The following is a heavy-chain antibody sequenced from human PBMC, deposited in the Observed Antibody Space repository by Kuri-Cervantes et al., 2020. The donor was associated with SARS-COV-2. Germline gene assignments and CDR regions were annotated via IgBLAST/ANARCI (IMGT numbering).Heavy chain of an antibody. CDR3: ARDKGYYDFASGYYRPYYYGMDV. CDR2: ISSSGSTK. CDR1: GFTFSSYA. J-gene: IGHJ6*02. Sequence: GESLKISCAASGFTFSSYAMNWVRQAPGEGLEWVSYISSSGSTKYYADSVKGRFTISSDNAKNSLYLQMNSLRVEDTAIYYCARDKGYYDFASGYYRPYYYGMDVWGQGTTVTVSS. V-gene: IGHV3-48*03. D-gene: IGHD3-3*01.